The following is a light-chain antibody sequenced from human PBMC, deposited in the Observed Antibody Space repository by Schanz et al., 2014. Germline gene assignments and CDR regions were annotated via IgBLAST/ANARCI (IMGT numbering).Light chain of an antibody. J-gene: IGKJ2*01. V-gene: IGKV3-20*01. CDR3: QQYGSSPRT. Sequence: EIVLTQSPATLSLSPGERATLSCRASQSISSYLIWYQQKPGQAPRLLIYDASNRATGIPARFSGSGSGTDFTLTISRLEPEDFAVYYCQQYGSSPRTFGHGTKLEIK. CDR1: QSISSY. CDR2: DAS.